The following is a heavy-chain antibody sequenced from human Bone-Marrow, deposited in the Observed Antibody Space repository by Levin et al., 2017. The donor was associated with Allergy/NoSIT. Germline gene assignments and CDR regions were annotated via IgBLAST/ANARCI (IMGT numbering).Heavy chain of an antibody. J-gene: IGHJ4*02. D-gene: IGHD1-26*01. V-gene: IGHV3-53*01. Sequence: GGSLRLSCIASGFPITSNYVSWVRQAPGMGLEWVSMVYSNGATYYGDSVRGRFTISRDISKNTVFLQMDSLTAGDTAVYYCARVVIVGGAETFDHWGQGSLVTVSS. CDR2: VYSNGAT. CDR3: ARVVIVGGAETFDH. CDR1: GFPITSNY.